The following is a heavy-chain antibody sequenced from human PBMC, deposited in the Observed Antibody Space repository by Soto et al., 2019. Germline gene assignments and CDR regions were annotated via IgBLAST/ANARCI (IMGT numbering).Heavy chain of an antibody. D-gene: IGHD5-18*01. CDR1: GRSITNYY. Sequence: QVQLQESGPGLVDPSETLSLICSVSGRSITNYYWRCMRHPPGERLERIGYIYSSGSTNYNPSLKSRVTISADTSKNQVSLKLTSVTAADTAVYYCARDHPHSYGIYYFDYWGQGTLVTVSS. J-gene: IGHJ4*02. V-gene: IGHV4-59*01. CDR2: IYSSGST. CDR3: ARDHPHSYGIYYFDY.